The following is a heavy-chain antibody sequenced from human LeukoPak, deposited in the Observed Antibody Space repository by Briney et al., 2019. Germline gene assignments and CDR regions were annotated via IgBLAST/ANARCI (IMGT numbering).Heavy chain of an antibody. V-gene: IGHV3-21*01. CDR1: GFTFSSYN. Sequence: PGRCLRLSCAASGFTFSSYNINWVRQAPGKGLEWVSSISSSSTYIYYADSVKGRFTISRDNAKNSLYLQMSSLRAEDTAVYYCAREGIVVVVTALYGMDVWGQGTTVTVSS. D-gene: IGHD2-15*01. J-gene: IGHJ6*02. CDR2: ISSSSTYI. CDR3: AREGIVVVVTALYGMDV.